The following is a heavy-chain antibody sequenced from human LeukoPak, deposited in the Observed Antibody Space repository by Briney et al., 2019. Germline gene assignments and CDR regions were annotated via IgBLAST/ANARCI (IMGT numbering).Heavy chain of an antibody. CDR2: ISAYNGNT. J-gene: IGHJ4*02. D-gene: IGHD3-22*01. CDR3: ARELPYYDSSGYPYYFDC. CDR1: GYTFTSYG. Sequence: ASVKVSFKASGYTFTSYGISWVRQAPGQGLEWMGWISAYNGNTNYAQKLQGRVTMTTDTSTSTAYMELRSLRSDDTAVYYCARELPYYDSSGYPYYFDCWGQGTLVTVSS. V-gene: IGHV1-18*01.